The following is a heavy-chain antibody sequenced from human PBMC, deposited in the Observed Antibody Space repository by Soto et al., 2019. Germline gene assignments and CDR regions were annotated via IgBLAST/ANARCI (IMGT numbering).Heavy chain of an antibody. D-gene: IGHD4-17*01. J-gene: IGHJ4*02. Sequence: QVQLVQSGAEVKKPGSSVKVSCKASGGTFSTYAINWVRQAPGQGLEWVGVIIPIFGTASYAQKFQGRVTITADESPSTAYMELSSLRSEDTAVYYCARGFVYGGKIGNFDYWGQGTLVTVSS. CDR1: GGTFSTYA. CDR3: ARGFVYGGKIGNFDY. CDR2: IIPIFGTA. V-gene: IGHV1-69*01.